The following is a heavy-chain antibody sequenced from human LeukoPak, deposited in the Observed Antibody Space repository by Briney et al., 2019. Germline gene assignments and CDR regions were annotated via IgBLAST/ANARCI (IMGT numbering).Heavy chain of an antibody. Sequence: GGSLRLSCAASGFTFSSYAMSWVRQAPGKGLEWVSAISGSGGSTYYADSVKGRFTISRDNSKNTLYLQMNSLRAEDTAVYYCARDCFYCGGHHYYYYGMDVWGQGTTVTVSS. CDR3: ARDCFYCGGHHYYYYGMDV. D-gene: IGHD2-21*01. CDR1: GFTFSSYA. J-gene: IGHJ6*02. V-gene: IGHV3-23*01. CDR2: ISGSGGST.